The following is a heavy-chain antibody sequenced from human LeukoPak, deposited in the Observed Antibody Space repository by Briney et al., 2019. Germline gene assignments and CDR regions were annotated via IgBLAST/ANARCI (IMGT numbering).Heavy chain of an antibody. Sequence: GGSLRLSCAASGFTFSSYEMNWVRQAPGKGLEWVSYISSSGSTIYYADSVKGRFTISRDNAKNSLYLQMNSLRTEDTAVYYCARVKDHRDIAVAGSDYWGQGTLVTVSS. CDR2: ISSSGSTI. V-gene: IGHV3-48*03. D-gene: IGHD6-13*01. CDR3: ARVKDHRDIAVAGSDY. J-gene: IGHJ4*02. CDR1: GFTFSSYE.